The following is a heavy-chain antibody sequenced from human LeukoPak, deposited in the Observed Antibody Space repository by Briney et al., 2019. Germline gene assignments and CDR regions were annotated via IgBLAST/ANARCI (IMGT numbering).Heavy chain of an antibody. CDR3: ARGDYYDGGGRNWFDP. V-gene: IGHV4-4*07. Sequence: SETLSLTCTVAGDSMSSYYWNFIRQPAGKGLEWIGRIHTSWTTYYNPSLKSRITMSVDTSKNQFSLRLTSVTAADTAVYYCARGDYYDGGGRNWFDPWGQGTLVTVSS. D-gene: IGHD3-16*01. CDR1: GDSMSSYY. CDR2: IHTSWTT. J-gene: IGHJ5*02.